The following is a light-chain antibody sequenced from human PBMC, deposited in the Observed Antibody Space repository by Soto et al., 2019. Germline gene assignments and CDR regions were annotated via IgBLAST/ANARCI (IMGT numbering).Light chain of an antibody. V-gene: IGLV2-14*01. CDR1: SSDVGGYNY. J-gene: IGLJ2*01. Sequence: QSVLTQPASVSGSPGQSITISCTGTSSDVGGYNYVSWYQQHTGKAPKLVIFEVSNRPSGVSNRFSGSKSGNTASLTISGLQAEDEADYYCSSYTSSSTRVVFGGGTKVTVL. CDR3: SSYTSSSTRVV. CDR2: EVS.